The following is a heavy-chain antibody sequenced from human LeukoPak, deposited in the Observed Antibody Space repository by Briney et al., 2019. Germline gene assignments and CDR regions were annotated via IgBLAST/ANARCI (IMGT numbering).Heavy chain of an antibody. CDR3: ARDINWEVDY. J-gene: IGHJ4*02. D-gene: IGHD7-27*01. CDR1: GYTFTNYG. V-gene: IGHV1-18*01. Sequence: ASVKVSCKASGYTFTNYGISWVRQAPGQGLEWMGWINANNGHTNYAQRLQGRVTLTADTSTSTAYMELRSLASDDTAVYYCARDINWEVDYWGQGSLVTVSS. CDR2: INANNGHT.